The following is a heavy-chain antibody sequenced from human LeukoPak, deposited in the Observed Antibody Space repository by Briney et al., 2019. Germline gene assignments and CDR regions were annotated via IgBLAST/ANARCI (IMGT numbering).Heavy chain of an antibody. CDR2: INSDGSST. V-gene: IGHV3-74*01. Sequence: GGSLRLSCAACGFTFSSYWMHWVRQAPGKGLVWVSRINSDGSSTSYADSVKGRFTISRDNAKNTLYLQMNSLRAEDTAVYYCASQYYYDSSGYYREHDYWGQGTLVTVSS. CDR1: GFTFSSYW. J-gene: IGHJ4*02. D-gene: IGHD3-22*01. CDR3: ASQYYYDSSGYYREHDY.